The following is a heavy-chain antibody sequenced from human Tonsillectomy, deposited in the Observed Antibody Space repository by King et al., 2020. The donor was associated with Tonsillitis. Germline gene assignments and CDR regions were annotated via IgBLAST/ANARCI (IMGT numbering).Heavy chain of an antibody. J-gene: IGHJ3*02. D-gene: IGHD3-3*01. CDR2: IYHSGSS. CDR3: ARARITIYGVVIKVGAFDI. CDR1: GGSISSGGYS. V-gene: IGHV4-30-2*01. Sequence: QLQESGSGLVKPSQTLSLTCGVSGGSISSGGYSWSWIRQPPGKGLEGVGYIYHSGSSYYNPSLKSRVTISVDRSKNQFSLRLTSVTAADTAGYYCARARITIYGVVIKVGAFDIWGQGTMVTVSS.